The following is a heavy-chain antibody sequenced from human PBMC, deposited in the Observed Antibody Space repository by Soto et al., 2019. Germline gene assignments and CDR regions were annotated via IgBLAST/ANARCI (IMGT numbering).Heavy chain of an antibody. CDR3: AKDDGLWYLDY. V-gene: IGHV3-30*18. D-gene: IGHD5-18*01. CDR2: MSYDGSNT. Sequence: QVHVVESGGGVVLPGRSLRLSCATSGFTFSSYGMHWVRQAPGKGLEWVAVMSYDGSNTYYGESVKGRFTISRDNSKKALYLQMNSLSAEDTAVSYCAKDDGLWYLDYWGQGILVTVSS. J-gene: IGHJ4*02. CDR1: GFTFSSYG.